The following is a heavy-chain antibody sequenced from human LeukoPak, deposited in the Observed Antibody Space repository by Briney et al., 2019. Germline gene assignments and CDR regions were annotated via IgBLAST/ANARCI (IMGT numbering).Heavy chain of an antibody. CDR3: ARAGAYPSGSLFDS. J-gene: IGHJ4*02. V-gene: IGHV6-1*01. Sequence: SQTLSLTCAISGDSVSSNSAAWNWIRQSPSGGLEWLGRTYYRSKWYYDYALSLKSRITINPDTSKNQFSLQLNSVTPEDTAVYYCARAGAYPSGSLFDSWGQGTLVTVSS. CDR2: TYYRSKWYY. CDR1: GDSVSSNSAA. D-gene: IGHD3-22*01.